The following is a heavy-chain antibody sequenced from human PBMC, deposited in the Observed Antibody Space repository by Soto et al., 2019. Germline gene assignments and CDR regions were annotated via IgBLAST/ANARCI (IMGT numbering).Heavy chain of an antibody. D-gene: IGHD3-22*01. Sequence: QVQLVESGGGVVQPGRSLRLSCAASGFTFSSYGMHWVRQAPGKGLEWVAVISYDGSNKYYADSVKGRFTISRDNSKNTLYLQMNNLRAEDTAVYYCAKEWVYDSSGWSFDYWGQGTLVTASS. V-gene: IGHV3-30*18. J-gene: IGHJ4*02. CDR3: AKEWVYDSSGWSFDY. CDR2: ISYDGSNK. CDR1: GFTFSSYG.